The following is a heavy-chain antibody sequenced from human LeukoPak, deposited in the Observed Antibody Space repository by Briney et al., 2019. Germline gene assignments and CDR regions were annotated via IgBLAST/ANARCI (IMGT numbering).Heavy chain of an antibody. D-gene: IGHD1-26*01. CDR3: VRDRELTY. CDR1: GGSISIYY. J-gene: IGHJ4*02. V-gene: IGHV4-59*01. CDR2: IYNSGST. Sequence: SETLSLTCTVSGGSISIYYWSWIRQPPGKGLEWIGYIYNSGSTVYNPSLRSRVTISVDTSKNQFSLKLNSVTAADTAVYYCVRDRELTYWSQGTLVTVSS.